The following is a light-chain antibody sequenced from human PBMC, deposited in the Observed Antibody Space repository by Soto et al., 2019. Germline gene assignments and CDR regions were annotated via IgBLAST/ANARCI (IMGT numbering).Light chain of an antibody. CDR2: GNS. V-gene: IGLV1-40*01. J-gene: IGLJ2*01. CDR3: QSYDSSLSVVV. Sequence: QAVVTQPPSVSGAPGQRVTISRTGSSSNIGAGYDVHWYQQLPGTAPKLLIYGNSNRPSGVPDRFSGSKSGTSASLAITGLQAEDEADYYCQSYDSSLSVVVFGGGTKLTVL. CDR1: SSNIGAGYD.